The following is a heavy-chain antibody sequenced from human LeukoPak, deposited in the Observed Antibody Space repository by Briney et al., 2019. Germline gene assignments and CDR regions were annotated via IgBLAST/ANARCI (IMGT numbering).Heavy chain of an antibody. D-gene: IGHD4-11*01. V-gene: IGHV1-18*01. CDR2: ISAYNGNT. Sequence: ASVKVSCTASGYTFTSYGISWVRQAPGQGLEWMGWISAYNGNTNYAQKFQGRVTMTTDTSTSTAYMELRSLRSDDTPVYYRARVPSGVTTVWFDPWAKETLVTVSS. J-gene: IGHJ5*02. CDR1: GYTFTSYG. CDR3: ARVPSGVTTVWFDP.